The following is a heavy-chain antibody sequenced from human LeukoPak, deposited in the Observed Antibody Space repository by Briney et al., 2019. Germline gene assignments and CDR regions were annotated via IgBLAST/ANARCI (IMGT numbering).Heavy chain of an antibody. V-gene: IGHV4-38-2*01. CDR2: IYHSGST. CDR3: ARRSSSWFPFDY. Sequence: KPSETPSLPCAVSCYSLSSGYYRGWIRQPPGEGLEWIGSIYHSGSTYYNPSLKSRVTISVDTSKNQFSLKLSSVTAADTAVYYCARRSSSWFPFDYWGQGTLVTVSS. D-gene: IGHD6-13*01. J-gene: IGHJ4*02. CDR1: CYSLSSGYY.